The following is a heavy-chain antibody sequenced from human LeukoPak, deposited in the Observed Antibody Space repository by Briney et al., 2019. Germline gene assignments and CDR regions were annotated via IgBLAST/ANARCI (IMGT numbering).Heavy chain of an antibody. J-gene: IGHJ3*02. D-gene: IGHD3-9*01. V-gene: IGHV1-46*01. Sequence: ASVKVSCKASGYTFTTYFLHWVRQAPGQGLEWMGIIDPSSGGSTSAQKFQVRVTMTRDMSTSTVYMELSSLTSEDTAVYYCARPRYTNSQDAFDIWGQGTMVTVSS. CDR3: ARPRYTNSQDAFDI. CDR1: GYTFTTYF. CDR2: IDPSSGGS.